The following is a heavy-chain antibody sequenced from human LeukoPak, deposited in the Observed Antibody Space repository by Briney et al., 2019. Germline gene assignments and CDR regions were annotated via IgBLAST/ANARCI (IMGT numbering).Heavy chain of an antibody. Sequence: PGGSLKLSCAASGFTFSSYGMHWVRQAPGKGLEWVAVIWYDGSNKYYADSVKGRFTISRDNSKNTLYLQMNSLRAEDTAVYYCAKDLDYGDYTPGGFDYWGQGTLVTVSS. V-gene: IGHV3-33*06. CDR3: AKDLDYGDYTPGGFDY. J-gene: IGHJ4*02. CDR2: IWYDGSNK. D-gene: IGHD4-17*01. CDR1: GFTFSSYG.